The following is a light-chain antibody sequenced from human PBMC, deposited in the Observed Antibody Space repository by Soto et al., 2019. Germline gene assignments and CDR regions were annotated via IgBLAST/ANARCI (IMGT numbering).Light chain of an antibody. V-gene: IGKV3-15*01. CDR1: QSVSNN. CDR2: GAS. Sequence: EIVMTQSPATLSVSPGERATLSCRASQSVSNNLAWYQQKPGQAPRLLISGASTRATGIPARFSGIGSGTEFALTVSSLQSEDFVVYYCQQYDNWPPTFGQGTKVEVK. J-gene: IGKJ1*01. CDR3: QQYDNWPPT.